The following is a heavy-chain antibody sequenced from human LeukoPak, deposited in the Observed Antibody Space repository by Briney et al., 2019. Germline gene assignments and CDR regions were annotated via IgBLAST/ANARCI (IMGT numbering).Heavy chain of an antibody. J-gene: IGHJ6*04. CDR1: GFTFSSYW. V-gene: IGHV3-7*03. CDR3: ARDPVLLWFGNYGMDV. CDR2: IKQDGSEK. D-gene: IGHD3-10*01. Sequence: GGSLRLSCAASGFTFSSYWMSWVRQAPGKGLEWVANIKQDGSEKYYVDSVKGRFTISRDNAKNSPYLQMNSLRAEDTAVYYCARDPVLLWFGNYGMDVWGKGTTVTVSS.